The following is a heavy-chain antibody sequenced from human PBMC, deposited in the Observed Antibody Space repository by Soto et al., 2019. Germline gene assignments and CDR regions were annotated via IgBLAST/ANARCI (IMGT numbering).Heavy chain of an antibody. V-gene: IGHV3-21*01. CDR3: TRDHSSSFDY. CDR1: GFTFSSYS. Sequence: EVQLVESGGGLVKPGGSLRLSCAASGFTFSSYSMNWVRQAPGKGLEWVSSISSSSSYIYYADSVKGRFTISRDNAKNSLYLQMNSRRAEDTAVYYWTRDHSSSFDYWGQGTLVTVSS. D-gene: IGHD6-13*01. J-gene: IGHJ4*02. CDR2: ISSSSSYI.